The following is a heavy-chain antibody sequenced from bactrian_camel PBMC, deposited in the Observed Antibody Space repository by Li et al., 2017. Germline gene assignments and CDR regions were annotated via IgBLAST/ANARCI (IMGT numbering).Heavy chain of an antibody. V-gene: IGHV3-2*01. D-gene: IGHD1*01. CDR1: EFTIGDYY. J-gene: IGHJ4*01. Sequence: HVQLVESGGGLVQPGGSLRLSCAASEFTIGDYYMSWARQAPGKGLEWVSSINTDGSNTYYANSVKGRFTISRDNAKNTLYLQLNSLKSEDTALYYCARITFRPSTWSRRGQGTQVTVS. CDR2: INTDGSNT. CDR3: ARITFRPSTWSR.